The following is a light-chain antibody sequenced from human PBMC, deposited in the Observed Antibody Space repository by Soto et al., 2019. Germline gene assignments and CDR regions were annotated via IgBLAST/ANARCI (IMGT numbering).Light chain of an antibody. J-gene: IGKJ2*01. CDR1: QSVSSNY. V-gene: IGKV3-20*01. Sequence: EIVLTQSPGTLSLSPGERATLSCRASQSVSSNYLAWYQQKPGQAPRLLIYGASSRATGIPDRFSGSGSGTDFILTISTLEPEDFAVYYCQQYGNSPVTFGQGTKLEIK. CDR2: GAS. CDR3: QQYGNSPVT.